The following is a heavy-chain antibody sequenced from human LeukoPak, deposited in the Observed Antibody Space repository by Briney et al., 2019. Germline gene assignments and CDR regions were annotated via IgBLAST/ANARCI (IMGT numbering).Heavy chain of an antibody. J-gene: IGHJ4*02. CDR1: GGSISSYY. Sequence: PSETLSLTCTVSGGSISSYYWSWIRQPAGKGLEWIGRMYTSGSTNYNPSLKSRVTMSVDTSKNQFSLKLSSVTAADTAVYYCARDSGCYYDSSPLDYWGQGTLVTVSS. CDR3: ARDSGCYYDSSPLDY. D-gene: IGHD3-22*01. CDR2: MYTSGST. V-gene: IGHV4-4*07.